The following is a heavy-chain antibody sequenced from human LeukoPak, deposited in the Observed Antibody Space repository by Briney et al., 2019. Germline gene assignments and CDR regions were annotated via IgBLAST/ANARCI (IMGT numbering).Heavy chain of an antibody. CDR1: GGSISSGGYY. Sequence: SQTLSLTCTVSGGSISSGGYYWSWIRQPAGKGLEWIGRIYTSGSTNYNPSLKSRVTMSVDTSKNQFSLKLSSVTAADTAVYYCARSNREGILNYDFWSGYYTANWYFDLWGRGTLVTVSS. CDR2: IYTSGST. J-gene: IGHJ2*01. V-gene: IGHV4-61*02. CDR3: ARSNREGILNYDFWSGYYTANWYFDL. D-gene: IGHD3-3*01.